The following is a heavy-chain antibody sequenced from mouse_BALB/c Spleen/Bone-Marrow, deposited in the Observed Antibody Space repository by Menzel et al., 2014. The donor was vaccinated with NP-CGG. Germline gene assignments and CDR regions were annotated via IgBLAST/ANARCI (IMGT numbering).Heavy chain of an antibody. V-gene: IGHV5-17*02. CDR1: GFTFSSFG. D-gene: IGHD1-1*01. J-gene: IGHJ1*01. CDR3: ARGYYYGSSHYWYFDV. CDR2: ISSGSSST. Sequence: EVKLVESGGGLVQPGGSRKLSCVASGFTFSSFGMHWVRQGPEKGLEWVAYISSGSSSTYYADTLKGRFTISRDNPKNTLFLQMTSLRSEDTAMYYCARGYYYGSSHYWYFDVWGAGTTVTVSS.